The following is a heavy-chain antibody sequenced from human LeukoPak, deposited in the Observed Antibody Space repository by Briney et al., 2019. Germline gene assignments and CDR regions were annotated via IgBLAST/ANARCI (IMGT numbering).Heavy chain of an antibody. CDR2: ISWNSGSI. CDR3: ARDSSGYYYSDAFDI. D-gene: IGHD3-22*01. CDR1: GFTFDDYA. V-gene: IGHV3-9*01. Sequence: PGRSLRLSCAASGFTFDDYAMHWVRQAPGKGLEWVSGISWNSGSIGYADSVKGRFSIFRDNSKNMLYLQMNSLRVEDTAVYYCARDSSGYYYSDAFDIWGQGTMVTVPS. J-gene: IGHJ3*02.